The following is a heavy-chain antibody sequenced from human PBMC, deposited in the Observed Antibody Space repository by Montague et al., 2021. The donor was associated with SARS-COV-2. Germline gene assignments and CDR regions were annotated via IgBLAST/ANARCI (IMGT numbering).Heavy chain of an antibody. J-gene: IGHJ6*02. Sequence: SETLSLTCAVYGGSLSGYYWSWIRQSPGEGLEWIAEISHSGSTSYNPSLKSRVTISVDTSKNQFSLKLSSATAADTAVYYCARVPCRLLFVPRYDGMDVWGQGTTVTVSS. CDR1: GGSLSGYY. V-gene: IGHV4-34*01. D-gene: IGHD2-2*01. CDR2: ISHSGST. CDR3: ARVPCRLLFVPRYDGMDV.